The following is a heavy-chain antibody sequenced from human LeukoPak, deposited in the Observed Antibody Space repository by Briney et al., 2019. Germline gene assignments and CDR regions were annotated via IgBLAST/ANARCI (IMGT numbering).Heavy chain of an antibody. CDR2: IYYSGST. D-gene: IGHD4-17*01. CDR3: ARGGAETTPRKNWFDP. V-gene: IGHV4-31*03. J-gene: IGHJ5*02. Sequence: SQTLSLTCTVSGGSISSGGYYWSWIRLHPGKGLEWIGYIYYSGSTYYNPSLKSRVTISVDTSKNQFSLKLSSVTAADTAVYYCARGGAETTPRKNWFDPWGQGTLVTVSS. CDR1: GGSISSGGYY.